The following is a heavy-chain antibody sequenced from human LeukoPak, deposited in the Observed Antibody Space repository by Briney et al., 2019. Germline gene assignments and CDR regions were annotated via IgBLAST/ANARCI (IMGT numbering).Heavy chain of an antibody. Sequence: PSQTLSLTCTVSGGSISSGSYYWSWIRQPAGKGLEWIGRIYTSGSTNYNPSLKSRVTISVDTSKNQFSLKLSSVTAAGTAVYYCAREASGYDYGYYYYYGMDVWGQGTTVTVSS. CDR1: GGSISSGSYY. CDR3: AREASGYDYGYYYYYGMDV. J-gene: IGHJ6*02. D-gene: IGHD5-12*01. V-gene: IGHV4-61*02. CDR2: IYTSGST.